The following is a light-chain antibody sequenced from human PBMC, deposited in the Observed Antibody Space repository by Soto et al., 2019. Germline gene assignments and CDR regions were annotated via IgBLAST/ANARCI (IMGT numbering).Light chain of an antibody. Sequence: HVTHSPSTLSASVLYRVTITCLSIQNIYTWLAWYQQKPGIAPKLLIHKASTLESGVPSRFSGSGFGTEFTLTISGLQSEDFATYYCQQYYNYPALTFGGGTKVDIK. J-gene: IGKJ4*01. V-gene: IGKV1-5*03. CDR2: KAS. CDR1: QNIYTW. CDR3: QQYYNYPALT.